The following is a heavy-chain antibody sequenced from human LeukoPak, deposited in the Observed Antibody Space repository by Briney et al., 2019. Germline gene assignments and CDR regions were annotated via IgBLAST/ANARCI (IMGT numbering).Heavy chain of an antibody. J-gene: IGHJ5*02. D-gene: IGHD3-22*01. Sequence: SETLSLTCTVSGGSISSYYWSWIRQPPGKGVEWIGYIYYRGTTNSNSALKCRVSISVDTSKNQFSLKLSSVTAADTDVYYCAAWGYYDSSGYRGWFDPWGQGTLVTVSS. CDR1: GGSISSYY. CDR2: IYYRGTT. CDR3: AAWGYYDSSGYRGWFDP. V-gene: IGHV4-59*01.